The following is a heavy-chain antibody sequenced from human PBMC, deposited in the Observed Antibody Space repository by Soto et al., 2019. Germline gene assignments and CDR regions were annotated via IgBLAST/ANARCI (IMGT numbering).Heavy chain of an antibody. D-gene: IGHD1-26*01. CDR2: ISASGGRT. V-gene: IGHV3-23*01. CDR1: GFTFSNYA. CDR3: APPSGRSGSYEWGSFDS. J-gene: IGHJ4*02. Sequence: PGGSLRLSCAASGFTFSNYAMNWVRQAPGKGLEWVSGISASGGRTYSADSVTGRFTISRDNSKNTLYLQMNSLRAEDTAVYYCAPPSGRSGSYEWGSFDSGGEEPRVT.